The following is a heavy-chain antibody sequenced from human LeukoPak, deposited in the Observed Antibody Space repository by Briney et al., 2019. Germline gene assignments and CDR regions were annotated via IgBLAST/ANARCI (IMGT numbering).Heavy chain of an antibody. CDR1: GGTFSRYA. CDR3: ARRYVDTAGYMDV. Sequence: SVKVSCKASGGTFSRYAISLVRQAPGQGLEWMGGIIPIFGTANYAQKFQGRVTITADESTSTAYMELSSLRSEDTAVYYCARRYVDTAGYMDVWGKGTTVTVSS. V-gene: IGHV1-69*01. CDR2: IIPIFGTA. J-gene: IGHJ6*03. D-gene: IGHD5-18*01.